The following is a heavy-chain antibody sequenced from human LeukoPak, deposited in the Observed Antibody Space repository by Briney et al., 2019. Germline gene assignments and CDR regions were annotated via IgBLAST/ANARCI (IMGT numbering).Heavy chain of an antibody. V-gene: IGHV1-8*03. CDR2: VNPNSGNT. D-gene: IGHD3-16*01. CDR3: ARGAWGARYFDY. J-gene: IGHJ4*02. Sequence: ASVKVSCKASGYTFTSYDINWVRQATGQGLEWMGWVNPNSGNTGYARKFQGRVTITRNTSISTAYMELSSLRSEDTAVYYCARGAWGARYFDYWGQGTLVTVSS. CDR1: GYTFTSYD.